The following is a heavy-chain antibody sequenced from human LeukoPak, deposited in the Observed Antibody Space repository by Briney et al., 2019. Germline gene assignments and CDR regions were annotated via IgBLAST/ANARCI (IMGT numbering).Heavy chain of an antibody. D-gene: IGHD3-3*01. CDR3: ARDSDRLRFLEWLLGYFDY. CDR2: IIPILGIA. J-gene: IGHJ4*02. CDR1: GGTFSSYA. V-gene: IGHV1-69*04. Sequence: SVKVSCKASGGTFSSYAISWVRQAPGQGLEWMGRIIPILGIANYAQKFQGRVTITADKSTSTAYMELSSLRSEDTAVYYCARDSDRLRFLEWLLGYFDYWGQGTLVTVSS.